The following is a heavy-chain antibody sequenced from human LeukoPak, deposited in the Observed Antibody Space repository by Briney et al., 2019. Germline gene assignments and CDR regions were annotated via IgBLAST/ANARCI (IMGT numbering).Heavy chain of an antibody. D-gene: IGHD1-26*01. J-gene: IGHJ4*02. Sequence: GGSLRLSCAASGFTFSSYGMTWVRQAPGKGLEWVSAISGSGGNTYYADSVKGRFTISRDNSKNTLYLQMNSLRAEDTAVYYCAKSRIVGATYFDYWGQGTLVTVSS. CDR3: AKSRIVGATYFDY. V-gene: IGHV3-23*01. CDR1: GFTFSSYG. CDR2: ISGSGGNT.